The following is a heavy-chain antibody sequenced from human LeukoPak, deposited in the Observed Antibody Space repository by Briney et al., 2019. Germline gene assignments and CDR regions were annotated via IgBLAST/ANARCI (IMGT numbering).Heavy chain of an antibody. D-gene: IGHD3-3*01. J-gene: IGHJ4*01. CDR3: ARGFLDFDY. CDR2: IWYDGTDT. Sequence: GGSQRLSCVASGFXFSRFNIHWVRQAPGKGLEWVALIWYDGTDTYYADSVKGRFTISRDDSKNTVYLQMNSLRAEDTALYYCARGFLDFDYWGHGTLVTVSS. CDR1: GFXFSRFN. V-gene: IGHV3-33*01.